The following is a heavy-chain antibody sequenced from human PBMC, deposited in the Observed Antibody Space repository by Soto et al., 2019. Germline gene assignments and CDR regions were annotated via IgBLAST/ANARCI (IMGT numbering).Heavy chain of an antibody. J-gene: IGHJ6*02. Sequence: PSQTLALTCAISGDSVSSNSAAWNWIRQSPSRGLEWLGRTYYKSKWNNDYPLSVKIRITINPDTSRNQFSLHLYSVTPEDTALYYYTGITWFRRMDVWTQGTPVPVSS. CDR3: TGITWFRRMDV. V-gene: IGHV6-1*01. CDR1: GDSVSSNSAA. CDR2: TYYKSKWNN. D-gene: IGHD3-10*01.